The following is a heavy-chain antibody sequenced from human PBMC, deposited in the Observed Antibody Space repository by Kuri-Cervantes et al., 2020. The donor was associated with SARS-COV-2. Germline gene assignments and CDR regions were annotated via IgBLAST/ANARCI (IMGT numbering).Heavy chain of an antibody. D-gene: IGHD4-17*01. CDR3: ASRGYGDYEVDY. CDR2: ISYDGSNK. CDR1: GFTFSSYA. V-gene: IGHV3-30*04. Sequence: GGSLRLSCAASGFTFSSYAMHWVRQAPGKGLEWVAVISYDGSNKYYADSVKGRFTISRDNSKNTLYLQMNSLRAEDTAVYYCASRGYGDYEVDYWGQGTLVTVSS. J-gene: IGHJ4*02.